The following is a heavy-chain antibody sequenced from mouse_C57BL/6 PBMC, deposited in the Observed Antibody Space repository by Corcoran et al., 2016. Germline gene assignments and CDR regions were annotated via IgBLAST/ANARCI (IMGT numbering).Heavy chain of an antibody. CDR2: INPNNGGT. D-gene: IGHD1-3*01. Sequence: EVQLQQSGPELVKPGASVKISCKASGYTFTDYYMNWVKQSHGKSLEWMGDINPNNGGTSYNQKFKGKATLTVDKSSSTAYMELPSLTSEDSAVYYCARPLTSYWYFDVGGTGTTVTVSS. J-gene: IGHJ1*03. CDR3: ARPLTSYWYFDV. CDR1: GYTFTDYY. V-gene: IGHV1-26*01.